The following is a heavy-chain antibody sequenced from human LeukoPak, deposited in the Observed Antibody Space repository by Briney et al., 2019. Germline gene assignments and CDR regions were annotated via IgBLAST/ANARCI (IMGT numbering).Heavy chain of an antibody. CDR2: INHSGST. CDR1: GGSFSGYY. J-gene: IGHJ4*02. D-gene: IGHD2-15*01. CDR3: ARGGGWPRILYSD. V-gene: IGHV4-34*01. Sequence: PSETLSLTCAVYGGSFSGYYWSWIRQPPGKGLEWIGEINHSGSTNYNPSLKSRVTISVDTSKNQFSLKLSSVTAADTAVYYCARGGGWPRILYSDWGQGTLVTVSS.